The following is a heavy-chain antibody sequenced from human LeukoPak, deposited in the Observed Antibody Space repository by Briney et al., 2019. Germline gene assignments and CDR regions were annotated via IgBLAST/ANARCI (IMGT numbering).Heavy chain of an antibody. Sequence: PSETLSLTCTVSGGSISSSSYYWGWIRQPPGKGLEWIGSIYYSGSTYYNPSLKSRVTISVDTSKNQFSLKLSSATAADTAVYYCARQGYYDYVWGSYPFHPLWGQGTLVTVSS. D-gene: IGHD3-16*02. CDR3: ARQGYYDYVWGSYPFHPL. V-gene: IGHV4-39*01. J-gene: IGHJ4*02. CDR1: GGSISSSSYY. CDR2: IYYSGST.